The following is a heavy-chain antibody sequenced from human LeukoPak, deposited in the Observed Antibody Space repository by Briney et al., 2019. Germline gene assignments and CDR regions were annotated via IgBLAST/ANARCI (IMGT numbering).Heavy chain of an antibody. CDR1: GGSISSYY. D-gene: IGHD6-13*01. CDR2: IYYSGST. J-gene: IGHJ5*02. Sequence: SETLSLTCTVSGGSISSYYWSWIRQPPGKGLEWIGYIYYSGSTNYNPSLKSRVTISVDTSKNQFSLKLSSVTAADTAVYYCARAVAAAGYPILNWFDPWGQGTLVTVSS. CDR3: ARAVAAAGYPILNWFDP. V-gene: IGHV4-59*12.